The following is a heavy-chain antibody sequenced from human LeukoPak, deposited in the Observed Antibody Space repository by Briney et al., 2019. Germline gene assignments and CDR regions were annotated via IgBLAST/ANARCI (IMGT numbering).Heavy chain of an antibody. D-gene: IGHD1-26*01. V-gene: IGHV1-8*01. CDR2: MNPNSGNT. CDR1: GYTFTSYD. CDR3: ARPLRMGIGSAGY. Sequence: EASVKVSCKASGYTFTSYDINWVRQATGQGLEWMGWMNPNSGNTGYAQKFQGRVTMTRNTSISTAYMELSSLRSEDTAVYYCARPLRMGIGSAGYWGQGTLVTVSS. J-gene: IGHJ4*02.